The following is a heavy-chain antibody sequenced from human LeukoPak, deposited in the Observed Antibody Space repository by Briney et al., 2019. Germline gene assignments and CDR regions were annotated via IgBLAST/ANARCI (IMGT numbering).Heavy chain of an antibody. Sequence: ASVKVSCKASGYTFTGYYMHWVRQAPGQGLEWMGWINPNSGGTNYAQKFQGRVTMTRDTSISTAYMELSRLRSDDTAVYYCARVPTASYYYGSGTIANWFDPWGQGTLVTVSS. CDR3: ARVPTASYYYGSGTIANWFDP. CDR2: INPNSGGT. D-gene: IGHD3-10*01. CDR1: GYTFTGYY. J-gene: IGHJ5*02. V-gene: IGHV1-2*02.